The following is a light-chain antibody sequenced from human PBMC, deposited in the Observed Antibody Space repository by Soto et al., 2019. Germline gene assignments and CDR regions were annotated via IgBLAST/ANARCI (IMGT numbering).Light chain of an antibody. J-gene: IGKJ5*01. CDR3: QHCNDWSA. V-gene: IGKV3-15*01. CDR1: QSVSDN. Sequence: EIVMTQSPDTLSVSPGERATLSCRASQSVSDNLAWYQQKPGQPPRLLIYGASTRSTGVPSRFSGSGSGRDFTLNISSLQSEDFAVYYCQHCNDWSAFGQGTRLEIK. CDR2: GAS.